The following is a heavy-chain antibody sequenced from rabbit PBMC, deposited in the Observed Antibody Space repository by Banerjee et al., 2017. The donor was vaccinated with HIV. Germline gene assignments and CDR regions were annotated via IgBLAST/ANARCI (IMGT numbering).Heavy chain of an antibody. CDR2: IDAGSSGST. J-gene: IGHJ6*01. Sequence: QSLEESGGDLVKPGGSLALTCKASGFDFSSNQMCWVRQAPGKGLEWIGCIDAGSSGSTCYASWAKGRFTISRPSSTTVTLQMTSLTAADTATYFCARAPYGSSSSGYLAYYGMDLWGPGTLVTVS. D-gene: IGHD1-1*01. CDR1: GFDFSSNQ. V-gene: IGHV1S40*01. CDR3: ARAPYGSSSSGYLAYYGMDL.